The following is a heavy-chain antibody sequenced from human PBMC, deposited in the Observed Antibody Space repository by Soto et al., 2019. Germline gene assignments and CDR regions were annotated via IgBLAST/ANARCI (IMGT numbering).Heavy chain of an antibody. CDR3: ARNTDTTSHYGSFEP. V-gene: IGHV3-30*03. D-gene: IGHD5-18*01. J-gene: IGHJ5*02. CDR2: ISYDGSNK. CDR1: GFTFSSYG. Sequence: PGGSLRLSCAASGFTFSSYGMHWVRQAPGKGLEWVAVISYDGSNKYYADSVKGRFTVSRDISKNTMYLLMDSLRAEDTAMYYCARNTDTTSHYGSFEPWGQGTPVTVPS.